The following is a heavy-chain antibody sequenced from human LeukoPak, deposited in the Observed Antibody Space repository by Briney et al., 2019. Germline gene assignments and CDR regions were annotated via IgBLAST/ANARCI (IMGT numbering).Heavy chain of an antibody. V-gene: IGHV4-34*01. J-gene: IGHJ6*03. CDR2: INHSGST. Sequence: SETLSLTCAVYGGSFSGYYWSWIRQPPGKGLEWIGEINHSGSTNYNPSLKSRVTISVDTSKNQFSLKLSSVTAADTAVYYCASLGDSSGYYMDVWGKGTTVTVSS. CDR3: ASLGDSSGYYMDV. CDR1: GGSFSGYY. D-gene: IGHD3-22*01.